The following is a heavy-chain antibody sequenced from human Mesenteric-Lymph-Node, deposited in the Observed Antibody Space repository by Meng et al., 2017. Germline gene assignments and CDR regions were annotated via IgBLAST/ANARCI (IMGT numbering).Heavy chain of an antibody. J-gene: IGHJ4*02. CDR1: GFTFSSYA. V-gene: IGHV3-30*04. CDR3: AGLQAYFDY. Sequence: GESLTISCAASGFTFSSYAMHWVRQAPGKGLEWVAVISYDGSNKYYADSVKGRFTISRDNSKNTLYLQMNSLRAEDTAVYYCAGLQAYFDYWGQGTLVTVSS. D-gene: IGHD5-24*01. CDR2: ISYDGSNK.